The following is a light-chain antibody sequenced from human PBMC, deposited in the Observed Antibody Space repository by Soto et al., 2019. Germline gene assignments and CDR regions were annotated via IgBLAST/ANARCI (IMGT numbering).Light chain of an antibody. J-gene: IGKJ1*01. CDR1: QSVSSSY. CDR3: QQYGASPRT. V-gene: IGKV3-20*01. Sequence: EIVLTQSPGTLSLSPGERAILSCRASQSVSSSYLAWYQQKPGQAPRLLIYGASSRATGIPDRISGSGSGTDFTLTISRLESDDFAVYYCQQYGASPRTFGQGTKVEV. CDR2: GAS.